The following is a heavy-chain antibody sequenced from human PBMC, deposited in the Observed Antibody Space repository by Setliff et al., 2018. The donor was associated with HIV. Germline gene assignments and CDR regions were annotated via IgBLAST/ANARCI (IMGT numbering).Heavy chain of an antibody. CDR2: IYHNGIT. V-gene: IGHV4-38-2*01. D-gene: IGHD3-16*01. J-gene: IGHJ4*02. CDR1: GYSISSGYY. Sequence: SETLSLTCGVSGYSISSGYYWGWIRQPPGKGLEWIGSIYHNGITYYNPSLKSRVTVSADTSKNQFSLKLSSVTAADTAVYYCARGDPFTDFDSWGQGTLVTVSS. CDR3: ARGDPFTDFDS.